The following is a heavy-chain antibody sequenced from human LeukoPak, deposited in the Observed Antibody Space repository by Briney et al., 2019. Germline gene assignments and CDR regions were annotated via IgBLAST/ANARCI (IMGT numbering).Heavy chain of an antibody. J-gene: IGHJ2*01. CDR3: VRGQFFFAF. D-gene: IGHD3-3*01. Sequence: SETLSLTCAVYGGSFSGYYWSWIRQPPGKGLEWIGEMHYSGATNYNPSLKSRVTISADTSVNQFSLKLTSVTAVDTAVYYCVRGQFFFAFWSRGTPVTVSS. CDR1: GGSFSGYY. V-gene: IGHV4-34*01. CDR2: MHYSGAT.